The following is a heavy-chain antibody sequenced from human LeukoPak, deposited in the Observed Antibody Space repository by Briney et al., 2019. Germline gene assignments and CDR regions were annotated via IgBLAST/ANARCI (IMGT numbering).Heavy chain of an antibody. D-gene: IGHD3-22*01. CDR2: IIPILGIA. J-gene: IGHJ4*02. V-gene: IGHV1-69*04. CDR1: GGTFSRYA. CDR3: ARDLEGDPYYYDSSGYYTDY. Sequence: SVKVSCKASGGTFSRYAISWVRQAPGQGLEWMGRIIPILGIANYAQKFQGRVTITADKSTSTAYMELSSLRSEDTAVYYCARDLEGDPYYYDSSGYYTDYWGQGTLVTVSS.